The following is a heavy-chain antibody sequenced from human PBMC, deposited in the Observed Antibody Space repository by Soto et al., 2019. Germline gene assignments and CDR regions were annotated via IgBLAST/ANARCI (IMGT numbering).Heavy chain of an antibody. CDR1: GFTVSSNY. V-gene: IGHV3-66*01. D-gene: IGHD1-1*01. CDR2: IYSGGST. J-gene: IGHJ4*02. Sequence: EVQLVESGGGLVQPGGSLRLSCAASGFTVSSNYMSWVRQAPGKGLEWVSVIYSGGSTYYADSVKGRFTIPRDNSKNTLYLQRNSRSAEDTAVYYCASSGAGYHYLGQGTLVTVSS. CDR3: ASSGAGYHY.